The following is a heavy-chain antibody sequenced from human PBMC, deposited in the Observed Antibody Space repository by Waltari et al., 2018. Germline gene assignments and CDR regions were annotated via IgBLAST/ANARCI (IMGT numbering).Heavy chain of an antibody. CDR1: GGSISSSSSY. Sequence: QLQLQESGPGLVKPSETLSLTCTFSGGSISSSSSYWRWIRTPPGKGLEWIGSIYYSGSTYYNPSLKSRVTISVDTSKNQFSLKLSSVTAADTAVYYCARAGGSYYYDSSGSIDYWGQGTLVTVSS. CDR2: IYYSGST. CDR3: ARAGGSYYYDSSGSIDY. V-gene: IGHV4-39*07. J-gene: IGHJ4*02. D-gene: IGHD3-22*01.